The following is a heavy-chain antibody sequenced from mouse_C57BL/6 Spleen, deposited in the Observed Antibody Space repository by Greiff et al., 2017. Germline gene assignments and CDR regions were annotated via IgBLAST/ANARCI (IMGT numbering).Heavy chain of an antibody. J-gene: IGHJ3*01. CDR2: IDPSDSYT. CDR1: GYTFTSYW. V-gene: IGHV1-69*01. Sequence: QVQLQQPGAELVMPGASVKLSCKASGYTFTSYWMHWVKQRPGQGLEWIGEIDPSDSYTNYNQKFKGKSTFAVDKSSSTAYMQLSSLTSEDSAVYYCARPGTAQAWFAYWGQGTLVTVSA. CDR3: ARPGTAQAWFAY. D-gene: IGHD3-2*02.